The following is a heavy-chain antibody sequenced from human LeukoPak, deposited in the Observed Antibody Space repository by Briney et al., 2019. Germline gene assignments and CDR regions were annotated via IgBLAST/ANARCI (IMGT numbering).Heavy chain of an antibody. Sequence: PGGSLRLSCAASGFTFDDYAMHWVRQAPGKGLEWVSLIRWDGGSTYYSDSVKGRFTISRDNSKNSLYLQMNSLRAEDTALYYCAKGSGSYYKYFEYWGQGTLVTVSS. J-gene: IGHJ4*02. CDR1: GFTFDDYA. D-gene: IGHD1-26*01. CDR2: IRWDGGST. V-gene: IGHV3-43D*03. CDR3: AKGSGSYYKYFEY.